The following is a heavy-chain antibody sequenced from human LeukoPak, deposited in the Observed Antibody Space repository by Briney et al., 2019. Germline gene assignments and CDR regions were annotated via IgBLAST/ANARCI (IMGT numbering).Heavy chain of an antibody. CDR3: ARRGTTGPHNWFDS. D-gene: IGHD3-16*01. CDR2: IGGSDDRI. V-gene: IGHV3-23*01. J-gene: IGHJ5*01. CDR1: GFSFSNYG. Sequence: PGGSLRLSCVASGFSFSNYGMTWVRQAPGRGLEWVSGIGGSDDRIEYAASVRGRFAKSRDNSKNTLYLQMNSLRAEDSAVYICARRGTTGPHNWFDSWGQGNLVTVSS.